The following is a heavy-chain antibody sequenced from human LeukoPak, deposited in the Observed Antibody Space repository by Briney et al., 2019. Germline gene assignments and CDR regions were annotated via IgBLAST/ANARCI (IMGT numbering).Heavy chain of an antibody. CDR1: GFTFSSYW. Sequence: GRSLRLSCAAPGFTFSSYWMHWVRQDPGKGLVWVSHINNDGSITNYADSVKGRFTISRDNAKNTLYLQMNSLRPEDTAVYYCARDQQNGYSSGWSFDSWGQGTLVTVSS. V-gene: IGHV3-74*01. CDR3: ARDQQNGYSSGWSFDS. CDR2: INNDGSIT. D-gene: IGHD6-19*01. J-gene: IGHJ5*01.